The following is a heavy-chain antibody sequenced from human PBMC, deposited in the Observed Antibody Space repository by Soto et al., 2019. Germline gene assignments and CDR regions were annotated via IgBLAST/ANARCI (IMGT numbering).Heavy chain of an antibody. J-gene: IGHJ3*02. CDR2: ISGAGTYI. V-gene: IGHV3-21*04. Sequence: GGSLRLSCAGYGFTFSSYSMNWVRRAPGKGLEWVSSISGAGTYIYYADSLNGRSTISRDNAKNSVLLQMNSLRGEDTAVYYCAKDGRYSAYARAFDIWGQGTMVTVSS. D-gene: IGHD5-12*01. CDR3: AKDGRYSAYARAFDI. CDR1: GFTFSSYS.